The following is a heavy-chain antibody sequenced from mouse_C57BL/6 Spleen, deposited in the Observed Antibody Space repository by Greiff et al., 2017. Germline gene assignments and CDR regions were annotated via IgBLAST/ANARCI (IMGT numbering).Heavy chain of an antibody. J-gene: IGHJ2*01. CDR1: GYAFSSSW. CDR3: ARGATAPTGYFDY. Sequence: QVQLQQSGPELVKPGASVKISCKASGYAFSSSWMNWVKQRPGKGLERIGRLYPGDGDTNYNGQFKGKATLPADKSSSTAYMQLSSLTSEDSAVYFCARGATAPTGYFDYWGQGTTLTVSS. D-gene: IGHD1-2*01. V-gene: IGHV1-82*01. CDR2: LYPGDGDT.